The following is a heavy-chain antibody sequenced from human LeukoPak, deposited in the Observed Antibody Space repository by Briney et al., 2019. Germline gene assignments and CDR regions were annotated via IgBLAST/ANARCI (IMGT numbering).Heavy chain of an antibody. J-gene: IGHJ1*01. Sequence: ASVKVSCKASGYTFTGYYLHWVRQAPGQGLEWMGWIRPNSCDTHYAQKFQGRVTMTRDTSISTAYMEQSSLRSDDTAVYYWARLASVPGWGQGTLVTVSS. D-gene: IGHD6-19*01. CDR2: IRPNSCDT. CDR3: ARLASVPG. V-gene: IGHV1-2*02. CDR1: GYTFTGYY.